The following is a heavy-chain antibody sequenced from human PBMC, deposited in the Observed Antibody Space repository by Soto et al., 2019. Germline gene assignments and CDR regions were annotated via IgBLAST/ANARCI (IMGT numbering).Heavy chain of an antibody. J-gene: IGHJ5*02. Sequence: PSETLSLTCAVSGGSISSGGYSWSWIRQPPGKGLEWIGYIYHSGSTYYNPSLKSRVTISVDRSKNQFSLKLSSVTAADTAVYYCARVLGGSYCSGGSCYSEGDWFDPWGQGTLVTVSS. CDR1: GGSISSGGYS. V-gene: IGHV4-30-2*01. CDR2: IYHSGST. D-gene: IGHD2-15*01. CDR3: ARVLGGSYCSGGSCYSEGDWFDP.